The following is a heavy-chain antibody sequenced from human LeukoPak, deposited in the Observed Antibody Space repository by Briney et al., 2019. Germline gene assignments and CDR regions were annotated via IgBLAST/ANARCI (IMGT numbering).Heavy chain of an antibody. D-gene: IGHD2-2*01. CDR1: GGSFSGYY. CDR3: ARRARRVVLPAAMVYNWFDL. CDR2: INHSGST. Sequence: SETLSLTCAVYGGSFSGYYWSWIRQPPGKGLEWIGEINHSGSTKYNPSLKSRVTISVDTSKNQFSLKLSSVTAADTAVYYCARRARRVVLPAAMVYNWFDLWGQGTRVTVSS. V-gene: IGHV4-34*01. J-gene: IGHJ5*02.